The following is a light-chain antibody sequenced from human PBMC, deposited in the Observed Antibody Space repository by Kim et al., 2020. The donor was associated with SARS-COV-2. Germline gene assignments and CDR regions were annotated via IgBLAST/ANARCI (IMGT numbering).Light chain of an antibody. CDR2: QDS. V-gene: IGLV3-1*01. CDR3: QAWDSSTVV. CDR1: TLGDQY. J-gene: IGLJ2*01. Sequence: SYELTQPPSVSVSPGQTASITCPGDTLGDQYACWYQQKPGQSPVLVIYQDSKRPSGIPERFSGSNSGNTATLTISGTQAMDEADYYCQAWDSSTVVFGGG.